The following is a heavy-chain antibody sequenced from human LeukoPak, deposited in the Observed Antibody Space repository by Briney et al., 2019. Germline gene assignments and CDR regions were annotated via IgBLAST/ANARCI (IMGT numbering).Heavy chain of an antibody. Sequence: SETLSLTCTVSGYSISSGYYWSWTRQPPGKGLEWIGEINHSGSTNYNPSLKSRVTISVDTSKNQFSLKLSSVTAADTAVYYCARVGRKLWFGTKIDYWGQGTLVTVSS. CDR1: GYSISSGYY. V-gene: IGHV4-38-2*02. J-gene: IGHJ4*02. CDR2: INHSGST. CDR3: ARVGRKLWFGTKIDY. D-gene: IGHD3-10*01.